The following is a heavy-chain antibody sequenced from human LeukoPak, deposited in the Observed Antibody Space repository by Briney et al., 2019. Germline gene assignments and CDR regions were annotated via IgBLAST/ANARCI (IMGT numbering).Heavy chain of an antibody. J-gene: IGHJ4*02. V-gene: IGHV1-2*02. CDR1: GYTFTDSY. CDR2: IDPKSGAT. Sequence: ASVKVSCKASGYTFTDSYMHWVRQAPGQGLEWMGWIDPKSGATKYAQKFQGRVTMARDTSTSTAYMELSRLTFDDTVVYYGAPDSPSILWGQGSLVTVSS. CDR3: APDSPSIL. D-gene: IGHD1-14*01.